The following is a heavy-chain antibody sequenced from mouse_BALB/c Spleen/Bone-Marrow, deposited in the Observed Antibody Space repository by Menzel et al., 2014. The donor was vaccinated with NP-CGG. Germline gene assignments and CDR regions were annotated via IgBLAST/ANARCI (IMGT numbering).Heavy chain of an antibody. J-gene: IGHJ2*01. V-gene: IGHV1-80*01. CDR2: IYPGDGDT. Sequence: VKLMESGADLVRPGSSVKISCKASGYAFSNYWMNWVKQRPGQGLEWIGQIYPGDGDTNYNRKFKGKATLTADKSSSTAYMQLSSLTSEDSAVYFCARCDGYSYYFDYWGQGTTLTVSS. CDR3: ARCDGYSYYFDY. CDR1: GYAFSNYW. D-gene: IGHD2-3*01.